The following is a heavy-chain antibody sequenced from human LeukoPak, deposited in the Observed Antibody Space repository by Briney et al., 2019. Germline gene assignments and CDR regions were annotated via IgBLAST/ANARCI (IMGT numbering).Heavy chain of an antibody. D-gene: IGHD3-22*01. CDR3: ATSGYYYDSSGPYRGEYFDY. V-gene: IGHV4-39*01. CDR2: IYYSGST. CDR1: GGSISSSSYY. Sequence: PSETLSLTCTVSGGSISSSSYYWGWIRQPPGKGLEWIGSIYYSGSTYYNPSLKSRVTISVDTSKNQFSLKLSSVTAADTAVYYCATSGYYYDSSGPYRGEYFDYWGQGTLVTVSS. J-gene: IGHJ4*02.